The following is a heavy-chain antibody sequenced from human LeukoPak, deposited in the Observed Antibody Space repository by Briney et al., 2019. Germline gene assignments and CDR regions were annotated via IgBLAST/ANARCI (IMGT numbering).Heavy chain of an antibody. D-gene: IGHD3-16*01. CDR3: ARVYAGDY. CDR1: GFTFSSSW. V-gene: IGHV3-7*05. CDR2: IKQDGSEK. Sequence: GGSLRLSCAASGFTFSSSWMSWARQAPGRGLEWVANIKQDGSEKYYVDSVKGRFTISRDNAKNSLYLQMNSLRVEDTAVYYCARVYAGDYWGQGTLVTVSS. J-gene: IGHJ4*02.